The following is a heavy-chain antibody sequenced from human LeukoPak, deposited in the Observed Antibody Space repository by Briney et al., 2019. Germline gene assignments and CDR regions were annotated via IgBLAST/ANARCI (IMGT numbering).Heavy chain of an antibody. Sequence: GGSLRLSCAASGFTFDDYAMHWVRQAPGKGLEWVSGISWNSSSIGYADSVKGRFTISRDNAKNSLYLQMNSLRAEDTALYYCAKDIGYSYGGTGSYYYGMDVWGQGTTVTVSS. D-gene: IGHD5-18*01. J-gene: IGHJ6*02. V-gene: IGHV3-9*01. CDR3: AKDIGYSYGGTGSYYYGMDV. CDR2: ISWNSSSI. CDR1: GFTFDDYA.